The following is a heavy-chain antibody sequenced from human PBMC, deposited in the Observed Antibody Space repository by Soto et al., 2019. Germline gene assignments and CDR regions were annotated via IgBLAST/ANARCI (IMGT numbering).Heavy chain of an antibody. J-gene: IGHJ6*02. D-gene: IGHD6-19*01. CDR2: IKQDGSEK. V-gene: IGHV3-7*05. CDR3: SRDGNLYSSGWYGSNYYYGMDV. CDR1: GFTFSSYW. Sequence: GGSLRLSCAASGFTFSSYWMSWVRQAPGKGLEWVANIKQDGSEKYYVDSVKGRFTISRDNAKNSLYLQLNSLRAEDTAMYYCSRDGNLYSSGWYGSNYYYGMDVWGQGTTVTVSS.